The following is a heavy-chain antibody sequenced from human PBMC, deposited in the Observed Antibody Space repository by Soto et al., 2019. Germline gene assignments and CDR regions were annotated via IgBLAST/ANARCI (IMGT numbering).Heavy chain of an antibody. CDR3: ARDHFGGNTDY. CDR1: GFSFSSYW. Sequence: EVQLVESGGDLVQPGGSLRLSCVASGFSFSSYWIHWVRHVPGKGLVWVSRINGAGSNTDYADSVKGRFTISRDNTKNTLYLQMNSLRADDTAVYYCARDHFGGNTDYWGQGTRVTVSS. J-gene: IGHJ4*02. V-gene: IGHV3-74*01. D-gene: IGHD2-15*01. CDR2: INGAGSNT.